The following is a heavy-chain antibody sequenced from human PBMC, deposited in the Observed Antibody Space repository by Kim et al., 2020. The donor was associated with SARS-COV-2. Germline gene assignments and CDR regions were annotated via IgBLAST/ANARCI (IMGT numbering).Heavy chain of an antibody. J-gene: IGHJ6*02. CDR1: GYTFTSYY. V-gene: IGHV1-46*01. Sequence: ASVKVSCKASGYTFTSYYMHWVRQAPGQGLEWMGIINPSGGSTSYAQKFQGRVTMTRDTSTSTVYMELSSLRSEDTAVYYCAREGVAATRDSGMDVWGQGTTVTVSS. D-gene: IGHD2-15*01. CDR2: INPSGGST. CDR3: AREGVAATRDSGMDV.